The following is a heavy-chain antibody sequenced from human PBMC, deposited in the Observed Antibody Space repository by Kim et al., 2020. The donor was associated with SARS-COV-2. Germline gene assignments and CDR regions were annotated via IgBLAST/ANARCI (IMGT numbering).Heavy chain of an antibody. CDR2: IYPGDFDT. CDR1: GYRFTSHW. J-gene: IGHJ6*02. V-gene: IGHV5-51*01. D-gene: IGHD3-10*01. Sequence: GESLKISCKGSGYRFTSHWIAWVRQMPGKGLEWMGIIYPGDFDTRYSPSFQGQVTISADKSISTAYLQWSSLKASDTAMYYCARDSSGTYYSWNGMDVWGQGTTVTVSS. CDR3: ARDSSGTYYSWNGMDV.